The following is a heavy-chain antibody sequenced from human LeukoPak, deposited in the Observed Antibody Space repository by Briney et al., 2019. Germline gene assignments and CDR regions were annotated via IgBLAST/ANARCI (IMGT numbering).Heavy chain of an antibody. Sequence: PSGTLSLTCAVSGGSISSSNWWSWVRQPPGKGLEWIGEIYHSGSTNYNPSLKSRVTISVDKSKNQFSLKLSSVTAADTAVYYCVRDRVVATIDEIDYYYYYGMDVWGKGTTVTVSS. D-gene: IGHD5-12*01. V-gene: IGHV4-4*02. J-gene: IGHJ6*04. CDR1: GGSISSSNW. CDR2: IYHSGST. CDR3: VRDRVVATIDEIDYYYYYGMDV.